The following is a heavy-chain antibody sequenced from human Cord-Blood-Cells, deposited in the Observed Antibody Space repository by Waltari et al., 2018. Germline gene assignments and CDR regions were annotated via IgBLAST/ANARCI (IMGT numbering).Heavy chain of an antibody. CDR3: ARVLNWGILFDY. J-gene: IGHJ4*02. D-gene: IGHD7-27*01. CDR1: GYTFTCYQ. CDR2: INPNSGGT. V-gene: IGHV1-2*02. Sequence: QVQLVQSGAEVKKPGDSVRVSCQASGYTFTCYQLHWVRQAPGQGLEWMGWINPNSGGTNYAQKFQGRVTMTRDTSISTAYMELSRLRSDDTAVYYCARVLNWGILFDYWGQGTLVTVSS.